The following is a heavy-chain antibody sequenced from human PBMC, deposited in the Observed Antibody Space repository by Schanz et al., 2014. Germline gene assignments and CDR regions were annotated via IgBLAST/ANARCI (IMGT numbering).Heavy chain of an antibody. CDR3: ARGTDWNLHY. J-gene: IGHJ4*02. CDR1: GFTVSSNH. Sequence: VQLVESGGGVVQFGRSLRLSCAVSGFTVSSNHMSWVRQAPGKGLEWVSALSGSGGSTYYADSVKGRFTISRDNSKNTLYLQMNSLRAGDTAVYYCARGTDWNLHYWGQGALVTVSS. CDR2: LSGSGGST. V-gene: IGHV3-23*04. D-gene: IGHD1-1*01.